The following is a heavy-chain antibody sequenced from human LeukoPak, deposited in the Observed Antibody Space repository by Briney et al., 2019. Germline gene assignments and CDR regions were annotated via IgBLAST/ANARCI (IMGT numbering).Heavy chain of an antibody. D-gene: IGHD6-19*01. V-gene: IGHV3-30-3*01. CDR1: GFTFSSYA. J-gene: IGHJ4*02. CDR3: ARAPGEQWLKGY. CDR2: ISYDGSNK. Sequence: PGGSLRLSCAASGFTFSSYAIHWVRQAPGKGLEWVAVISYDGSNKYYADSVKGRFTISRDNSKNTLYLQMNSLRAEDTAVYYCARAPGEQWLKGYWGQGTLVTVSS.